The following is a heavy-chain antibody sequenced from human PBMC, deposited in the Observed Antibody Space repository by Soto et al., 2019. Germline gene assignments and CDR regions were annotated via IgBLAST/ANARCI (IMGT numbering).Heavy chain of an antibody. CDR1: GFTFSSHA. V-gene: IGHV3-33*01. CDR2: IWYDGSKK. J-gene: IGHJ4*02. D-gene: IGHD5-12*01. Sequence: QVQLVESGGGVVQPGRSLRLSCAASGFTFSSHAMHWVRQAPGKGLEWVAVIWYDGSKKYYADSVKGRFTVARDDSKNTLYLQMNSLRVDDTGVYYCARDPGYSCFDFDYWGQGTLVTVSS. CDR3: ARDPGYSCFDFDY.